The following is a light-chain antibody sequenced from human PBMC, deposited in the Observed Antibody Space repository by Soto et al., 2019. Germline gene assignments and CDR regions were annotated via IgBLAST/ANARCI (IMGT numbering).Light chain of an antibody. CDR3: SSYAGSNKML. Sequence: QSALTQPPSASGSPGQSITISCTGTSTDVGTYNYVSWYQQHPGKAPKLMIYEVNKRPSGVPDRFSGSKSGNTASLTVSGVQAEDEADYYCSSYAGSNKMLFGGGTKLTV. J-gene: IGLJ2*01. CDR2: EVN. CDR1: STDVGTYNY. V-gene: IGLV2-8*01.